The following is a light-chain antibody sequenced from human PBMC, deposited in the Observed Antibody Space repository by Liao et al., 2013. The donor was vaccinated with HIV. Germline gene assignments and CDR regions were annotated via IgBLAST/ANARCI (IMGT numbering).Light chain of an antibody. J-gene: IGLJ3*02. V-gene: IGLV3-21*01. CDR2: YDS. CDR3: QSADSSGTFWV. CDR1: NIGSKS. Sequence: SFVLTQPPSVSVAPGKTARITCGGNNIGSKSVHWYQQKPGQAPVLVIYYDSDRPSGIPARFSGSNSGTTVTLTISGVQAEDEADYYCQSADSSGTFWVFGGGTKVTVL.